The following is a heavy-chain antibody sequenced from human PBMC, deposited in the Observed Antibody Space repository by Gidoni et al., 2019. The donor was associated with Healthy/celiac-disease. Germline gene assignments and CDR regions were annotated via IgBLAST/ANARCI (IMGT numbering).Heavy chain of an antibody. CDR3: AREGSYYDSSGYYEVGDYGMDG. J-gene: IGHJ6*02. V-gene: IGHV3-21*01. CDR2: ISSSSSYI. D-gene: IGHD3-22*01. Sequence: TFSSYSMNWVRQAPGKGLAWVSSISSSSSYIYYADSVKGRFTISRDNAKHSLYLQMNSLRAEDTAVYYCAREGSYYDSSGYYEVGDYGMDGWGQGTTVTVS. CDR1: TFSSYS.